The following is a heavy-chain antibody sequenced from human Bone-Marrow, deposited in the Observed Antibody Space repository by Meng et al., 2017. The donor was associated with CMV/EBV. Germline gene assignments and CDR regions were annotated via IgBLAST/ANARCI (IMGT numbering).Heavy chain of an antibody. Sequence: GGSLRLSCAASGFTFSSYAMHWVRQAPGKGLEWVAVISYDGSNKYYADSVKGRFTISRDNSKNTLYLQMNSLRAEDTAVYYCARDLVCSSTSCYTGLYYYYYGMDVWGQGTTVTVSS. CDR1: GFTFSSYA. D-gene: IGHD2-2*02. V-gene: IGHV3-30-3*01. CDR3: ARDLVCSSTSCYTGLYYYYYGMDV. CDR2: ISYDGSNK. J-gene: IGHJ6*02.